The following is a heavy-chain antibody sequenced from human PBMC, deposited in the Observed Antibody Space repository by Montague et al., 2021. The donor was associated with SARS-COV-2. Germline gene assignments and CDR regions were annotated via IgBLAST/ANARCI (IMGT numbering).Heavy chain of an antibody. J-gene: IGHJ4*02. CDR2: IFWDDDK. D-gene: IGHD4-23*01. Sequence: PALVKPTQTLTLTCTVSGFSLSTSGEGVGWIRQPPGKALEWLALIFWDDDKRYSPSLKNRVTITKDTSKNQVVLRMTNMDPLDTATYYCAHKVKWELYYFDYWSQGTLVTVSS. V-gene: IGHV2-5*02. CDR3: AHKVKWELYYFDY. CDR1: GFSLSTSGEG.